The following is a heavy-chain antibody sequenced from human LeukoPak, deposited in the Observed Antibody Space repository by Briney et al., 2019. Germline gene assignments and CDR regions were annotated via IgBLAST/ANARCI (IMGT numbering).Heavy chain of an antibody. V-gene: IGHV3-49*03. CDR1: GFTFGDYA. J-gene: IGHJ4*02. CDR2: IRSKAYGGTT. Sequence: GGSLRLSCTASGFTFGDYAMSWFRQAPGKGLEWVGFIRSKAYGGTTKYAASVKGRFTISRDDSKSIAYLQMNSLKTEDTAVYYCTRKKGVVPAAADWGQGTLVTVSS. D-gene: IGHD2-2*01. CDR3: TRKKGVVPAAAD.